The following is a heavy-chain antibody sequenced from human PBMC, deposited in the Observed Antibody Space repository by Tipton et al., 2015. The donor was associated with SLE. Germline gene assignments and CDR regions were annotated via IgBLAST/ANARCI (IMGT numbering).Heavy chain of an antibody. D-gene: IGHD3-22*01. CDR3: ARDSSGLGDYFDY. CDR1: GGSISSGGYS. CDR2: IYHSGST. V-gene: IGHV4-30-2*01. Sequence: TLSLTCAVSGGSISSGGYSWSWIRQPPGKGLEWIGYIYHSGSTYYNPSLKSRVTISVDRSKNQFPLKLSSVTAADTAVYYCARDSSGLGDYFDYWGQGTLVTVSS. J-gene: IGHJ4*02.